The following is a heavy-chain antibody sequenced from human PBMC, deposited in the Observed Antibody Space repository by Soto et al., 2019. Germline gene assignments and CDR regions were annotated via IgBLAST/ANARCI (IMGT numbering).Heavy chain of an antibody. CDR3: ARDIAARIVDY. CDR1: GFTISDYY. Sequence: GRSLRLSCAASGFTISDYYMSWIRQAPGKGLEWVSYISSSGSTIYYADSVKGRFTISRDNAKNSLYLQMNSLRAEDTAVYYCARDIAARIVDYWGQGTLVTVSS. D-gene: IGHD6-6*01. CDR2: ISSSGSTI. J-gene: IGHJ4*02. V-gene: IGHV3-11*01.